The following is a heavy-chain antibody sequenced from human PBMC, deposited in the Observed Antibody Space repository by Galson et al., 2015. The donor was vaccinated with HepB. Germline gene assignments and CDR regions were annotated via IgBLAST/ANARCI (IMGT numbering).Heavy chain of an antibody. J-gene: IGHJ4*02. Sequence: SLRLSCAASGFTFSSYAMSWVRQAPGKGLEWVSAISGSGGSTYYADSVKGRFTISRDNSKDTLYLQMNSLRAEDTAVYYCAKDFIRNGYCSGGSCFSGFDYWGQGTLVTVSS. D-gene: IGHD2-15*01. CDR2: ISGSGGST. CDR3: AKDFIRNGYCSGGSCFSGFDY. V-gene: IGHV3-23*01. CDR1: GFTFSSYA.